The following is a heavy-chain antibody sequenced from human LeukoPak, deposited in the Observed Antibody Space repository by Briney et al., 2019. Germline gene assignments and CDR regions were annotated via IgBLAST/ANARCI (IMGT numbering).Heavy chain of an antibody. J-gene: IGHJ4*02. D-gene: IGHD4-17*01. CDR1: GGSISSSSYY. V-gene: IGHV4-39*01. CDR3: ARQRATVTTWARYYFDY. Sequence: SETLSLTCTVSGGSISSSSYYWGWSRQPPGKGLEWIGSIYYSGSTYYNPSLKSRATISVDTSKNQFSLKLSSVTAADTAVYYCARQRATVTTWARYYFDYWGQGTLVTVSS. CDR2: IYYSGST.